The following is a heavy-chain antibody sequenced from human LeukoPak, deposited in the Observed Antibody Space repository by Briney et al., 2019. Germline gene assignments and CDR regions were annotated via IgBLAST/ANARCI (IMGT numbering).Heavy chain of an antibody. D-gene: IGHD3-3*01. CDR3: ARHPDEDDFWSGYLDY. V-gene: IGHV5-51*01. CDR2: IYPGDSDT. J-gene: IGHJ4*02. CDR1: GYSFTTYW. Sequence: GESLKISCKGSGYSFTTYWIGWVRQMPGKGLEWMGNIYPGDSDTRYSPSFQGQVTISADKSISTAYLQWSSLKASDTAMYYCARHPDEDDFWSGYLDYWGQGTLVTVSS.